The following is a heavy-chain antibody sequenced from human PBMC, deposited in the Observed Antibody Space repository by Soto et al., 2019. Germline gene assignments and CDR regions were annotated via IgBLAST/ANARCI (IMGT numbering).Heavy chain of an antibody. J-gene: IGHJ5*02. CDR3: ARVAHGGNSRLNNWFDP. Sequence: SETLSLTCTVSGGSISSYYWSWIRQPPGKGLEWIGYIYYSGSTNYNPSLKSRVTISVDTSKNQLSLKLSSVTAADTAVYYCARVAHGGNSRLNNWFDPWGQGTLVTVSS. CDR2: IYYSGST. CDR1: GGSISSYY. V-gene: IGHV4-59*01. D-gene: IGHD2-21*02.